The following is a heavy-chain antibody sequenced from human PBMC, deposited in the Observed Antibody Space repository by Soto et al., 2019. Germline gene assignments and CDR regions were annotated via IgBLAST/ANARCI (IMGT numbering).Heavy chain of an antibody. J-gene: IGHJ6*02. Sequence: PSQTLSLTCAISGDTVSSNSATWNWIRQSPSRGLEWLGRTYYRSKWYNDYALSVKSRLTINPDTSKNQFSLQLNSVTPDDTAVYYCARENGAVAQAHYYYGMDVWGQGTTVTVSS. D-gene: IGHD2-8*01. V-gene: IGHV6-1*01. CDR1: GDTVSSNSAT. CDR3: ARENGAVAQAHYYYGMDV. CDR2: TYYRSKWYN.